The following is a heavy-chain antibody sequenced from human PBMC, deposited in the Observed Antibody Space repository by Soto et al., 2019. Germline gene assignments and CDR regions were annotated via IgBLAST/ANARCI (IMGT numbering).Heavy chain of an antibody. V-gene: IGHV3-33*01. CDR1: GFTFSNYG. D-gene: IGHD5-12*01. Sequence: QVQLVESGGGVVQPGRSLRLSREASGFTFSNYGMHWVRQAPGKGLEWVAVIWNDGSSRYYADSVKGRFTISRDNAKKTLFLQMNNLRAEDTAVYYCARPDIVAAIGGALDCWGQGTLVTVSS. J-gene: IGHJ4*02. CDR3: ARPDIVAAIGGALDC. CDR2: IWNDGSSR.